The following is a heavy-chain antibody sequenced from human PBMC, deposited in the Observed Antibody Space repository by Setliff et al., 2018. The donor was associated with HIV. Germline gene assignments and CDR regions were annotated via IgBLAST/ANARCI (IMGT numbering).Heavy chain of an antibody. J-gene: IGHJ4*02. D-gene: IGHD3-10*01. CDR2: IKQDGSQK. V-gene: IGHV3-7*03. CDR1: GFTFSSYW. Sequence: GGSLRLSCAGSGFTFSSYWMTWVRQAPGKGLEWVANIKQDGSQKYYVDSLKGRFTISRDNANDSLYLQMTSLRPEDMALYYCAKDHTHYYYGSGSYVDYWGQGTLVTVSS. CDR3: AKDHTHYYYGSGSYVDY.